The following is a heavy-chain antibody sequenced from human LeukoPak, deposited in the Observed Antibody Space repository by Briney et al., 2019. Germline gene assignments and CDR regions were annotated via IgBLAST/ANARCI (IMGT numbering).Heavy chain of an antibody. CDR1: GFTFSSYE. CDR3: AREGRDFGWLFLGRYFDY. D-gene: IGHD3-9*01. Sequence: GGSLRLSCAASGFTFSSYEMNWVRQAPGKGLEWVSYISSSGSTIYYADSVKGRFTISRDNAKNSLYLQMNSLRAEDTAVYYCAREGRDFGWLFLGRYFDYWGQGTLVTVSS. J-gene: IGHJ4*02. V-gene: IGHV3-48*03. CDR2: ISSSGSTI.